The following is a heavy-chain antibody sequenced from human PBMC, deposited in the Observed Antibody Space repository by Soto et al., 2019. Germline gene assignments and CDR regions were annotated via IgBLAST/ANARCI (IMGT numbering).Heavy chain of an antibody. CDR2: INPSGGST. V-gene: IGHV1-46*01. J-gene: IGHJ3*02. CDR3: ARSSGYYHSSTGPWGDFDI. D-gene: IGHD3-9*01. Sequence: GASVKVSCKASGYTFTSYYMHWVRQAPGQGLEWMGIINPSGGSTSYAQKFQGRVTMTRDTSTSTVYMELSSLRSEDTAVYYCARSSGYYHSSTGPWGDFDIWGQGTLVTV. CDR1: GYTFTSYY.